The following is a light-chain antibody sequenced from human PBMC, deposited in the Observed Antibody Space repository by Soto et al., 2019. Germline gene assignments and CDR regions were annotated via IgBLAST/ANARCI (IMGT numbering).Light chain of an antibody. Sequence: QSALTQPASVSGSPGQSIAISCTGTSSDIGGYNYVSWYQQHPGKAPKLLIYDVTHRPSGVSNRFSGSKSGDTASLTISGLQAEDEADYYCSAYTSTSTPDVFGTGTTVTVL. CDR3: SAYTSTSTPDV. CDR1: SSDIGGYNY. J-gene: IGLJ1*01. CDR2: DVT. V-gene: IGLV2-14*03.